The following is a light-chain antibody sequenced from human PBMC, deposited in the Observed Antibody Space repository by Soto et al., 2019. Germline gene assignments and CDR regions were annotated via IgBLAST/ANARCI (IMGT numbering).Light chain of an antibody. V-gene: IGLV1-44*01. J-gene: IGLJ1*01. CDR3: VAWDDSLNGQV. CDR2: TNN. Sequence: QSVLTQPPSTSGTPGQRVAISCSGSSSNIGSNIVNWYQQLPGTAPKLLIYTNNQRPSGVPDRFSGSKSGTSASLATSGLQSEDEADYYCVAWDDSLNGQVFGTGTKVTVL. CDR1: SSNIGSNI.